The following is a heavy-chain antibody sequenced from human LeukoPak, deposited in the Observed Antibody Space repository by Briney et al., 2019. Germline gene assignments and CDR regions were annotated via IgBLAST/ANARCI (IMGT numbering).Heavy chain of an antibody. J-gene: IGHJ4*02. V-gene: IGHV1-18*01. Sequence: ASVKVSCKASGYTLTSYGISWVRQAPGQGLEWMGWISAYNGNTNYAQKLQGRVTMTTDTSTSTAYMELRSLRSDDTAVYYCARYLRGYCSSTSCYTGGFYFDYWGQGTLVTVSS. CDR3: ARYLRGYCSSTSCYTGGFYFDY. CDR1: GYTLTSYG. CDR2: ISAYNGNT. D-gene: IGHD2-2*02.